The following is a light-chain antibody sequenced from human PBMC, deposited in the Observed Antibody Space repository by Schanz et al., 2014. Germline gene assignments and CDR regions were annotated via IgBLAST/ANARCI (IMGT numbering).Light chain of an antibody. CDR3: SSYAGSNFVV. V-gene: IGLV2-8*01. CDR2: EVS. Sequence: QSALTQPPSASGSPGQSVTISCTGTSSDVGGYNFVSWYQQHPGKAPKLMIYEVSNRPSGVPDRFSGSKSGNTASLTVSGLQADDEDDYYCSSYAGSNFVVFGGGTKLTVL. J-gene: IGLJ2*01. CDR1: SSDVGGYNF.